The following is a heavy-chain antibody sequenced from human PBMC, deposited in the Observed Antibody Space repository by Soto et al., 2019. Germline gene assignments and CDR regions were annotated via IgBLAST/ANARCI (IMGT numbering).Heavy chain of an antibody. CDR1: GYSFPNYW. D-gene: IGHD6-6*01. Sequence: GESLKISCEGSGYSFPNYWIGWVRQMPGKGLEWMGVSYPGDSDTKYNPSFQGQVTISVDKSLRTAYLQWSGLKASDNAMYYCVREYTSSFTFDYWGQGTLVTVSS. V-gene: IGHV5-51*01. J-gene: IGHJ4*02. CDR3: VREYTSSFTFDY. CDR2: SYPGDSDT.